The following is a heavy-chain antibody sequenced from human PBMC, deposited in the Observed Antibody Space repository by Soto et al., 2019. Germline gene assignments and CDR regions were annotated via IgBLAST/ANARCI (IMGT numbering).Heavy chain of an antibody. CDR1: GFTFSSYG. Sequence: QVQLVESGGGVVQPGRSLRLSCAASGFTFSSYGMHWVRQAPGKGLEWVAVIWYDGSNKYYADSVKGRFTISRDNSKNTLYLQMNSLRAEDTAVYYCARDLWGAARRPSPFDYWGQGTLVTVSS. J-gene: IGHJ4*02. V-gene: IGHV3-33*01. CDR3: ARDLWGAARRPSPFDY. D-gene: IGHD6-6*01. CDR2: IWYDGSNK.